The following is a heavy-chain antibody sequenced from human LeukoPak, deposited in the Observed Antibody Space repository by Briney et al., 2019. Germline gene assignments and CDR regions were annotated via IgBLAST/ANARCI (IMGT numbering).Heavy chain of an antibody. Sequence: PSETLSLTCTVSGGSISSYYWRWIRQPPGKGLEWIGYIYYSGSTNYNPSLKSRVTISVDTSKNQFSLKLSSVTAADTAVYYCARGGFLWELLDWGQGTLVTVSS. V-gene: IGHV4-59*01. CDR1: GGSISSYY. CDR2: IYYSGST. D-gene: IGHD1-26*01. CDR3: ARGGFLWELLD. J-gene: IGHJ4*02.